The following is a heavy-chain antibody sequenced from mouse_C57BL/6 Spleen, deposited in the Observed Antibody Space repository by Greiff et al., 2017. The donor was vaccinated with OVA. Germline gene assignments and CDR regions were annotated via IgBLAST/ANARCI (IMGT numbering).Heavy chain of an antibody. CDR1: GYTFTSYW. Sequence: QVQLKQPGAELVRPGSSVKLSCKASGYTFTSYWMHWVKQRPIQGLEWIGNIDPSDSETHYNQKFKDKATLTVDKSSSTAYMQLSSLTSEDSAVYYCARSAGNAMDYWGQGTSVTVSS. J-gene: IGHJ4*01. CDR2: IDPSDSET. CDR3: ARSAGNAMDY. V-gene: IGHV1-52*01.